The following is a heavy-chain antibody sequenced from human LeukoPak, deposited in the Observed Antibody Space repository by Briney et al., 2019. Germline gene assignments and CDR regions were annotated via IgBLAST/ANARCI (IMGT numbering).Heavy chain of an antibody. CDR1: GFTFSSYA. CDR3: ARDPSYSSSSPYFDH. Sequence: GGSLRLSCAASGFTFSSYAMSWVRQAPGKGLEWVSGISWNSGNIEYADSVKGRFTISRDNAKKSLFLQMNSLRAEDTALYYCARDPSYSSSSPYFDHWGQGVLVTVSS. J-gene: IGHJ4*02. V-gene: IGHV3-9*01. D-gene: IGHD6-6*01. CDR2: ISWNSGNI.